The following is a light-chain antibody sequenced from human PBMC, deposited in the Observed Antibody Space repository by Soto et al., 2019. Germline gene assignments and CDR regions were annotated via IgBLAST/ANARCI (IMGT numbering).Light chain of an antibody. CDR3: QQYTTSSWT. CDR1: QSVVSSY. J-gene: IGKJ1*01. V-gene: IGKV3-20*01. CDR2: GTS. Sequence: EVVLTQSPGTLSLSPGERATLSCRASQSVVSSYFAWYQQKPGQAPRVLIYGTSSRATGIPDRFSGSGSGTDFTLTISRLEPEDFAVYYCQQYTTSSWTFGQGTKVDIK.